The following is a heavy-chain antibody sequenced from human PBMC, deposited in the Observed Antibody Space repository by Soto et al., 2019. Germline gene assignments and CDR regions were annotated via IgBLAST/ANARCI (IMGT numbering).Heavy chain of an antibody. CDR2: IIPIFGTA. D-gene: IGHD2-2*01. J-gene: IGHJ6*02. CDR1: GGTFSSYA. Sequence: QVQLVQSGAEVKKPGSSVKVSCKASGGTFSSYAISWVRQAPGQGLEWMGGIIPIFGTANYAQKFQGRVRITAXXSXSXXYMELSSLRSEDTAVYYCARLPAAHHYYYYYGMDVWGQGTTVTVSS. V-gene: IGHV1-69*12. CDR3: ARLPAAHHYYYYYGMDV.